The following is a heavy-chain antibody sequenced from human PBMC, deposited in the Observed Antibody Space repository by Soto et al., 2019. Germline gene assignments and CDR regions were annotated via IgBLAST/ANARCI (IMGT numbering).Heavy chain of an antibody. V-gene: IGHV3-53*01. Sequence: PGGSLRLSCAASGFTVSGNYMSWVRQAPGKGLEWVSVIYTGGYTFYADSVKGRFTISRDNSKNTLYLQMNSLRAEDTAVYYCVRSMYTRGGPATDWGQGTMVTVSS. CDR2: IYTGGYT. CDR1: GFTVSGNY. CDR3: VRSMYTRGGPATD. J-gene: IGHJ3*01. D-gene: IGHD2-2*02.